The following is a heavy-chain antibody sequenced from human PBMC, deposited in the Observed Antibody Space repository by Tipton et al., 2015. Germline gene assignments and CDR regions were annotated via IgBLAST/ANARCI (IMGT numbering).Heavy chain of an antibody. V-gene: IGHV4-61*01. Sequence: TLSLTCTVSGGSITRGSYYWSWIRQPPGKGLEWIGNIYYDGSTNYNPSLKSRVTISVDTSKNQFSLKLSSVTAADTAVYYCARLNYYDSSGYGGWYFDYWGQGTLVTVSS. D-gene: IGHD3-22*01. CDR2: IYYDGST. CDR1: GGSITRGSYY. CDR3: ARLNYYDSSGYGGWYFDY. J-gene: IGHJ4*02.